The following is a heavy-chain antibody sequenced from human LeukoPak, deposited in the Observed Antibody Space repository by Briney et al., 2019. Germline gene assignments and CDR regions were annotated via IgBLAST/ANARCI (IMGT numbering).Heavy chain of an antibody. V-gene: IGHV3-48*03. J-gene: IGHJ4*02. CDR3: ARSGYDVVFDY. D-gene: IGHD5-12*01. CDR1: GLTFSSYE. CDR2: ISRSRSTI. Sequence: GGSLRLSCAASGLTFSSYEMNWVRQAPGKGLEWVSYISRSRSTIYYADSVKGRFTISRDNAKNSLYLQMSSLRAEDTAVYYCARSGYDVVFDYWGQGTLVTVSS.